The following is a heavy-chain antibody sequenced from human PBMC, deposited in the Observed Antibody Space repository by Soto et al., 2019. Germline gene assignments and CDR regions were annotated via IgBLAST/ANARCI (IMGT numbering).Heavy chain of an antibody. CDR1: GASLNNYS. V-gene: IGHV4-4*07. D-gene: IGHD2-15*01. CDR2: IYTSGST. Sequence: QVQLQESGPGLVKPSETLSLTCTVSGASLNNYSWSWVRQPAGKVLEWVGRIYTSGSTNYNPSLESRVTMSVDTSKNQFSLKLSSVTAADTAVYYCARGSLAPDYWGQGTLITVSA. CDR3: ARGSLAPDY. J-gene: IGHJ4*02.